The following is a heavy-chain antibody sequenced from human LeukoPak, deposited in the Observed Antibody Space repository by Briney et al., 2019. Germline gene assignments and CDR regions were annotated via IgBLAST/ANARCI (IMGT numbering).Heavy chain of an antibody. V-gene: IGHV1-69*05. D-gene: IGHD3-22*01. CDR1: GGTFSSYA. CDR3: ARRVGGYYHYFDY. J-gene: IGHJ4*02. Sequence: GSSVKVSCKASGGTFSSYAISWVRQAPGQGLEWMGRIIPIFGTANYAQKFQGRVTITTDESTSTAYMELSSLRSEDTAVYYCARRVGGYYHYFDYWGQGTLVTVSS. CDR2: IIPIFGTA.